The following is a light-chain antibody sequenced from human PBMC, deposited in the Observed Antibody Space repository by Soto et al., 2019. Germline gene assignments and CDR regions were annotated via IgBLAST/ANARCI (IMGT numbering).Light chain of an antibody. Sequence: IQMTQSPSTLSASVGDRVTITCRVSQSISSWLAWYQQKPGKAPKLLIYDASSLESGVPSRFSGSGSGTEFTLTIRSLQPDDFTTYYCQQYYSYSPLTFGGGTKVDIK. CDR1: QSISSW. CDR2: DAS. J-gene: IGKJ4*01. CDR3: QQYYSYSPLT. V-gene: IGKV1-5*01.